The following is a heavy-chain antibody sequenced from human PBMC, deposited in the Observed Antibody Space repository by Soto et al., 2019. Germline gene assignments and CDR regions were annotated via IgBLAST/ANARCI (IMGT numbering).Heavy chain of an antibody. Sequence: SETLSLTCTVSGGCISSGDYYWSWIRQPPGKGLEWIGYIYYSGGTYYNPSLKSRVTISVDTSKSQFSLKLSSVTAADTAVYYCPKDSGYNYGYFRWFDPWGQGTRVTVSS. CDR3: PKDSGYNYGYFRWFDP. D-gene: IGHD5-18*01. CDR1: GGCISSGDYY. CDR2: IYYSGGT. J-gene: IGHJ5*02. V-gene: IGHV4-30-4*02.